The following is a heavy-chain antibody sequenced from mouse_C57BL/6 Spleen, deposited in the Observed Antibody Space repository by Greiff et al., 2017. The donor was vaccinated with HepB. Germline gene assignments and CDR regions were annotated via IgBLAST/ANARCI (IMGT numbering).Heavy chain of an antibody. Sequence: VQLQQSGAELVRPGASVKLSCTASGFNIKDDYMHWVKQRPEQGLEWIGWIDPENGDTEYASKFQGKATITADTSSNTAYLQLSSLTSEDTAVYYCTTNGNGWYFDVWGTGTTVTVSS. J-gene: IGHJ1*03. CDR2: IDPENGDT. V-gene: IGHV14-4*01. CDR3: TTNGNGWYFDV. CDR1: GFNIKDDY. D-gene: IGHD2-1*01.